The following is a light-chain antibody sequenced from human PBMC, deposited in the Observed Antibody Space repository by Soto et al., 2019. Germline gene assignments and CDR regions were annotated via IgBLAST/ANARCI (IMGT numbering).Light chain of an antibody. CDR3: CSYAASYTLV. V-gene: IGLV2-11*01. CDR2: DAT. Sequence: QSALTQPRSVSASPGQSVTISYTGTSSNVGGYNYVSWYQQNPGKAPKLMIYDATKRPSGVPDRFSGSKSGNAASLTISGLQAEDEADYYCCSYAASYTLVFGGGTKLTVL. CDR1: SSNVGGYNY. J-gene: IGLJ2*01.